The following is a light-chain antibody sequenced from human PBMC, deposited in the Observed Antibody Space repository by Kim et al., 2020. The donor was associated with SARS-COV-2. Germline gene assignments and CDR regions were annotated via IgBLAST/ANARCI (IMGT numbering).Light chain of an antibody. CDR2: DAS. CDR3: QQRRDWYT. V-gene: IGKV3-11*01. J-gene: IGKJ2*01. CDR1: QSISNY. Sequence: LSLFPGERATLSCRASQSISNYLAWYQQKPGQAPRLLIYDASKRATGIPARFSGSGSGSDFALTISGLEPEDFAVYYCQQRRDWYTFGQGTKLEI.